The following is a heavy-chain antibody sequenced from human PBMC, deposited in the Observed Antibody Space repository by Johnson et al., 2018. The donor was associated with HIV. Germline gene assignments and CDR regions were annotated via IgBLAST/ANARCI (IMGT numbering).Heavy chain of an antibody. CDR3: AKEEEDAFDI. CDR1: GFTFSSYA. J-gene: IGHJ3*02. V-gene: IGHV3-30*04. CDR2: ISYDGSNK. Sequence: QVQLVESGGGVVQPGRSLRLSCAASGFTFSSYAMHWVRQAPGKGLEWVAVISYDGSNKYYADSVKGRFTISRENSRNTLYLQMNSLRAEDTAVYYCAKEEEDAFDIWGQGTMVTVSS.